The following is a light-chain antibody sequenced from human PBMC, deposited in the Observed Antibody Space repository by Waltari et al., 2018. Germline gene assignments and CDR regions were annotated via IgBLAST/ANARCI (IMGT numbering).Light chain of an antibody. CDR1: TSDLGGYNY. CDR3: CSFTSSSTWL. CDR2: DVS. V-gene: IGLV2-14*03. J-gene: IGLJ3*02. Sequence: QSALTQPASVSGSPGQSITISCTGTTSDLGGYNYVSWYQQHPGKAPKLIIFDVSSRPSGVSNRFSGSKSANTASLIISGLQAEDEADYYCCSFTSSSTWLFGGGTKLTVL.